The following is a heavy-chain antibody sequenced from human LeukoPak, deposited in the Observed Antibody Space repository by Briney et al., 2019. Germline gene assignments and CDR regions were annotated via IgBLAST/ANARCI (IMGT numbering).Heavy chain of an antibody. J-gene: IGHJ3*02. CDR2: ISYDGSNK. CDR1: GFTFSSYG. CDR3: AKGGYYPDRGAFDI. V-gene: IGHV3-30*18. Sequence: GGSLRLSCAASGFTFSSYGMHWVRQAPGKGLEWVAVISYDGSNKYYADSVKGRFTISRDNSENTLYLQMNSLRAEDTAVYYCAKGGYYPDRGAFDIWGQGTMVTVSS. D-gene: IGHD3-22*01.